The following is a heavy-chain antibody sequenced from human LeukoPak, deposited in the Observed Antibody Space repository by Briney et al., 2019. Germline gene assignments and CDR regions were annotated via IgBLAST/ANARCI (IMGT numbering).Heavy chain of an antibody. J-gene: IGHJ5*02. D-gene: IGHD3-10*01. Sequence: PGGSLRLSCAASGFTFSSDAMSWVRQAPGKGLEWVSVISGSGGSTYYADPVKGRFTISRDNSKNTLYLQMNSLRAEDTAVYYCAKDLRGAGYNWFDPWGQGTLVTVSS. CDR1: GFTFSSDA. V-gene: IGHV3-23*01. CDR3: AKDLRGAGYNWFDP. CDR2: ISGSGGST.